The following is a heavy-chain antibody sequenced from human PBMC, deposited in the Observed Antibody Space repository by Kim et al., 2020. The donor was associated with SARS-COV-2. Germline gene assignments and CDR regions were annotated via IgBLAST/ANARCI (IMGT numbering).Heavy chain of an antibody. CDR2: GRAL. J-gene: IGHJ4*02. V-gene: IGHV3-7*01. CDR3: AGGVAGDY. Sequence: GRALYYGDSVKGRFTISRDNAKNSVYLQRNVLRAEDTSVYYCAGGVAGDYWGQGALVTVSS. D-gene: IGHD6-13*01.